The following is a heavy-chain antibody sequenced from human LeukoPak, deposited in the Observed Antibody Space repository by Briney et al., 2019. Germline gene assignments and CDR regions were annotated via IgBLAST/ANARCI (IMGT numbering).Heavy chain of an antibody. D-gene: IGHD3-22*01. V-gene: IGHV3-13*01. CDR3: ARADRSGYYSY. CDR1: GFTFSTSD. J-gene: IGHJ4*02. CDR2: IGTVGDT. Sequence: GGSLRLSCAASGFTFSTSDMHWVRQSTGKGLEWVSAIGTVGDTYYPGSVKGRFTISRENAKNSLYLQMNSLRAGDTAVYYCARADRSGYYSYWGQGPLVTVSS.